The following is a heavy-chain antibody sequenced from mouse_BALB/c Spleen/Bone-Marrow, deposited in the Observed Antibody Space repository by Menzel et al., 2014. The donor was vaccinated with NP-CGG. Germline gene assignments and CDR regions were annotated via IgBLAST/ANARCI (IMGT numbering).Heavy chain of an antibody. CDR3: ANYYGSTWFAY. CDR1: GFTFSDYY. J-gene: IGHJ3*01. V-gene: IGHV5-4*02. Sequence: DVQLVESGGGLVEPGGSLKLSCAASGFTFSDYYMYWVRQTPEKRLEWVATISDGGSYTYYPDSVKGRFTISRDNAKNNLYLQMSSLKSEDTAMYYCANYYGSTWFAYWGQGTLVTVSA. D-gene: IGHD1-1*01. CDR2: ISDGGSYT.